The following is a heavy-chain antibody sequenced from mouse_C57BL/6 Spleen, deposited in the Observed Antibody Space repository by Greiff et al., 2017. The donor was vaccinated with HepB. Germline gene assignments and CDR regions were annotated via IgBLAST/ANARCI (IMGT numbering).Heavy chain of an antibody. CDR1: GYTFTSYW. CDR2: IDPSDSYT. CDR3: ARRDYDAMDY. J-gene: IGHJ4*01. V-gene: IGHV1-69*01. Sequence: QVQLQQSGAELVMPGASVKLSCKASGYTFTSYWMHWVKQRPGQGLEWIGEIDPSDSYTNYNQKFKGKSTLTVDKSSSTAYMQLSSLTSEDSAVYYCARRDYDAMDYWGQGTSVTVSS.